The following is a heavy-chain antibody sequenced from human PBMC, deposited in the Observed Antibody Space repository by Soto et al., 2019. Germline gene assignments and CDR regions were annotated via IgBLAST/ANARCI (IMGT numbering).Heavy chain of an antibody. CDR2: LYNSGNT. Sequence: PSETLSLTCTVSGGSVSSYYWSWVRQPAGKGLEWIGRLYNSGNTNYSPSLKSRVIMSAGTSKNQFSLKLSSVTAADTAVYYCARDGSDSYGLDVWGQGTTVTVSS. CDR3: ARDGSDSYGLDV. J-gene: IGHJ6*02. V-gene: IGHV4-4*07. D-gene: IGHD6-25*01. CDR1: GGSVSSYY.